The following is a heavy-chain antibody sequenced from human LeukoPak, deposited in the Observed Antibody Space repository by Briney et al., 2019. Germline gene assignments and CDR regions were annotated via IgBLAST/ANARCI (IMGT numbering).Heavy chain of an antibody. Sequence: PSETLSLTCTVSGGSISSSSYYWGWIRQPPGKGLEWIGSIYYSGSTYYNPSLKSRVTISVDTSKNQFSLKLSSVTAADTAVYYCARTSFGHSGYRISSWYLDYWGQGTLVTVSS. J-gene: IGHJ4*02. CDR3: ARTSFGHSGYRISSWYLDY. D-gene: IGHD5-12*01. CDR1: GGSISSSSYY. V-gene: IGHV4-39*01. CDR2: IYYSGST.